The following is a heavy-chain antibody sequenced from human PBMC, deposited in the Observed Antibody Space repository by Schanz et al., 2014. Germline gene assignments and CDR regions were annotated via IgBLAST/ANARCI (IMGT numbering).Heavy chain of an antibody. CDR2: IYSRGSS. CDR1: GGSISSATYY. V-gene: IGHV4-61*02. CDR3: ARGGSVATIAPYTWFDP. Sequence: QVQLQESGPGLVKPSQTLSLTCTVSGGSISSATYYWSWVRQPAGKGLEWIGRIYSRGSSTYNPSLKVQVTIPIATSNTQSSLKLNSVTAADTAVYYCARGGSVATIAPYTWFDPWGQGTLXTVSS. J-gene: IGHJ5*02. D-gene: IGHD5-12*01.